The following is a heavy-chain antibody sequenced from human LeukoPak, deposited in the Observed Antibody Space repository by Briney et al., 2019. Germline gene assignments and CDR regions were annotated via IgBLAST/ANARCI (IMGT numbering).Heavy chain of an antibody. J-gene: IGHJ3*02. D-gene: IGHD5-24*01. CDR3: AGVADGYNYGAFDI. CDR1: GYTFTGYY. V-gene: IGHV1-2*02. CDR2: INPNSGGT. Sequence: ASVQVSCKASGYTFTGYYIHWVRQAPGQGLEWIGWINPNSGGTSYARRFQGGVTMTRDTSISTAYMELSSLRSDDTAVYYCAGVADGYNYGAFDISGQGTVVTVSS.